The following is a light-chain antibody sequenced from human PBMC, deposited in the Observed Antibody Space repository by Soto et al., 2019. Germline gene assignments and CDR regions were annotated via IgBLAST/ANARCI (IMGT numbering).Light chain of an antibody. CDR2: AAS. J-gene: IGKJ5*01. Sequence: DIQMTQSPSSLSASVGDRVTITCRASQSISSYLNWFQQKPAKAPKLLIYAASSLQSGVPSRFSGSGSGTDFTLTVSSLQPEDFVTYYCQQGYSTPITFGQGTRLEIK. CDR1: QSISSY. CDR3: QQGYSTPIT. V-gene: IGKV1-39*01.